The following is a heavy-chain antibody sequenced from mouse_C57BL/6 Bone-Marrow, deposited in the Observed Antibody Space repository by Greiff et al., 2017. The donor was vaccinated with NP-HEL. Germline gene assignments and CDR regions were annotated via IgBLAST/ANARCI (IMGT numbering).Heavy chain of an antibody. CDR3: TRRGLYGSSYWYFDV. CDR1: GFTFSDAW. CDR2: IRNKANNHAT. V-gene: IGHV6-6*01. J-gene: IGHJ1*03. D-gene: IGHD1-1*01. Sequence: EVKLMESGGGLVQPGGSMKLSCAASGFTFSDAWMDWVRQSPEKGLEWVAEIRNKANNHATYYAESVKGRFTISRDDSKSSVYLKMNSLRAEDTGIYYCTRRGLYGSSYWYFDVWGTGTTVTVSS.